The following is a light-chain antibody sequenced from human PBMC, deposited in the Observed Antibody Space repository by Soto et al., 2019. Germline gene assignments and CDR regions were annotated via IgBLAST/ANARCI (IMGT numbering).Light chain of an antibody. V-gene: IGKV1-27*01. Sequence: IQMTQSPPSLSASVGDRVSITCRASRNIDNHLAWYQQKAGTGPKLLIFGASTLHSGVPSRFSASGSGTTFILTISRLQPEDVATYYCQTYDKAPWTFGPGTKVDI. J-gene: IGKJ1*01. CDR1: RNIDNH. CDR2: GAS. CDR3: QTYDKAPWT.